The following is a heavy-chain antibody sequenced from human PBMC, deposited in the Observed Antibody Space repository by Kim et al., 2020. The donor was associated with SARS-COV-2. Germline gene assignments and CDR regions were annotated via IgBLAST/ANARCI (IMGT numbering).Heavy chain of an antibody. CDR3: ARYGALRELDY. V-gene: IGHV3-33*01. Sequence: GGSLRLSCEASGFTFSPYGMHWVRQAPGKGLEWVAMMRNDGSTKLYTESVKARFTVSRDDSKNTLYLQMDSPRAEDTAVYYCARYGALRELDYWGQGTLV. D-gene: IGHD3-10*01. CDR1: GFTFSPYG. CDR2: MRNDGSTK. J-gene: IGHJ4*02.